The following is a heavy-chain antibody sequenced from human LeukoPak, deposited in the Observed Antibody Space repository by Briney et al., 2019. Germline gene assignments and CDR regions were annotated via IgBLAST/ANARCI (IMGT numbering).Heavy chain of an antibody. CDR3: ARTSRTTVTAGNFDY. V-gene: IGHV1-18*01. D-gene: IGHD4-17*01. Sequence: ASVKVSCKASGYTFTTYGFSWVRQAPGHRLEWMGWFSTYNGNTNYARKFQGRVTMTTDTSTSTAYMELRSLRSDDTAVYYCARTSRTTVTAGNFDYWGQGTLVTVSS. J-gene: IGHJ4*02. CDR2: FSTYNGNT. CDR1: GYTFTTYG.